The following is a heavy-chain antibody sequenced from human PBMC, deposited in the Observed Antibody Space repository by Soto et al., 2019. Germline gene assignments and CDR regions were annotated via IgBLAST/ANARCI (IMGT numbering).Heavy chain of an antibody. CDR2: MYFSGST. D-gene: IGHD6-19*01. J-gene: IGHJ4*02. CDR3: ARGSGWYFH. CDR1: GDSISGSS. V-gene: IGHV4-59*01. Sequence: QVQLQESGPGLVKPSETLSLTCTVSGDSISGSSWSWIRQPPGKGLEWIAYMYFSGSTNYNPSLNXRXTTXVDTSKNQFSLKLSSVTAADTAVYYCARGSGWYFHWGQGTLVTVSS.